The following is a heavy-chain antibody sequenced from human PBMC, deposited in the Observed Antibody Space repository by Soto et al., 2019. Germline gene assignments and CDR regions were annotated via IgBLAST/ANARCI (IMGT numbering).Heavy chain of an antibody. D-gene: IGHD5-12*01. V-gene: IGHV3-53*01. CDR3: ARWLQLGGYYYYGMDV. CDR2: IYSGGST. J-gene: IGHJ6*02. Sequence: GGSLRLSCAASGFTVSSNYMSWVRQAPGKGLEWVSVIYSGGSTYYADSVKGRFTTSRDNSKNTLYLQMNSLRAEDTAVYYCARWLQLGGYYYYGMDVWGQGTTVTVSS. CDR1: GFTVSSNY.